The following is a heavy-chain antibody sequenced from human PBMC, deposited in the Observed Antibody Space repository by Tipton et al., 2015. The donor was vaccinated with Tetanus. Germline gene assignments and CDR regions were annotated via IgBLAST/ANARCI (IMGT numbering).Heavy chain of an antibody. Sequence: SLRLSCAASGFRFSDYYVNWVRQAPGKGLEWVSSISARSDYVYYADSVKGRFTVSRDNANDSLYLQMSRLRVEDTAVYYCARYLFAYGMDVWGQGTTVTVSS. V-gene: IGHV3-21*06. J-gene: IGHJ6*02. CDR3: ARYLFAYGMDV. CDR1: GFRFSDYY. CDR2: ISARSDYV.